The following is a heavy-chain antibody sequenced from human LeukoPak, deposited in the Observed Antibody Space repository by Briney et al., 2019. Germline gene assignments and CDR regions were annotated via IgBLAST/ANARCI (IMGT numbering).Heavy chain of an antibody. V-gene: IGHV4-38-2*02. J-gene: IGHJ5*02. CDR3: ARRISGAWFDP. CDR1: GLSISSGYY. CDR2: IYHSGST. Sequence: PSETLSLTCSVSGLSISSGYYWGGIRQPPGKGLDWIGIIYHSGSTYYNPSLKSRVTMSVDTSKNQFSLKLSSVTAADTAVYYCARRISGAWFDPWGQGTLVTVSS. D-gene: IGHD2-15*01.